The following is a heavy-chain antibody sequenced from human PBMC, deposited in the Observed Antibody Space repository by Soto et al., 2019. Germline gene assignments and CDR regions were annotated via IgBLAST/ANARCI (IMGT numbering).Heavy chain of an antibody. Sequence: ASVKVSCKASGGTFSSYAISWVRQAPGQGLEWMGGIIPFFGTANYAQKFQGRVTITADKSTSTAYMELSSLRSEDTAVYYCARSIDYYGSGSYYPYYYYGMDVWGQGTTVTVSS. J-gene: IGHJ6*02. CDR1: GGTFSSYA. CDR2: IIPFFGTA. CDR3: ARSIDYYGSGSYYPYYYYGMDV. V-gene: IGHV1-69*06. D-gene: IGHD3-10*01.